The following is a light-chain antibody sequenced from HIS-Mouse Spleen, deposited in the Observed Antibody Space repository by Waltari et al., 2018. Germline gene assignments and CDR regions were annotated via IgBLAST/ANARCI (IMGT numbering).Light chain of an antibody. Sequence: QSVLTQPPSASGTPGQRVTISCSGSSSNIGSNYVYWYQQLPGTAPKLLSYRNNQRPSGVPDRFSGSKSGTSASLAISGLRSEDEADYYCAAWDDSLSCHVVFGGGTKLTVL. CDR1: SSNIGSNY. CDR3: AAWDDSLSCHVV. V-gene: IGLV1-47*01. J-gene: IGLJ2*01. CDR2: RNN.